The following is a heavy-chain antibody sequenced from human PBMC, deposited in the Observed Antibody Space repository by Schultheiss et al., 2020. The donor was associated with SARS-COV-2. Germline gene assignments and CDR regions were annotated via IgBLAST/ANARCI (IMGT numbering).Heavy chain of an antibody. Sequence: GGSLRLSCKASGYTFTGYYMHWVRQAPGQGLEWMGWISAYNGNTNYAQKLQGRVTITADESTSTAYMELSSLRSEDTAVYYCGVGEAKRDGYNYGAFDIWGQGTMVTVSS. D-gene: IGHD5-24*01. CDR3: GVGEAKRDGYNYGAFDI. CDR2: ISAYNGNT. J-gene: IGHJ3*02. CDR1: GYTFTGYY. V-gene: IGHV1-18*04.